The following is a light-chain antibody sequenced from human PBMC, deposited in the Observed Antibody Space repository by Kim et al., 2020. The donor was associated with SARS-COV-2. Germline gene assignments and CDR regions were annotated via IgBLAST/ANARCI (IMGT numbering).Light chain of an antibody. CDR1: RTNIGAGFD. Sequence: RVTIACTGSRTNIGAGFDVHWYQQLPGTAPKLLIYGNSNRPSGVPDRVSGSKSGTSASLAITGLQAEDEADYYCQSYDSSLSGAVFGGGTQLTVL. V-gene: IGLV1-40*01. CDR3: QSYDSSLSGAV. J-gene: IGLJ2*01. CDR2: GNS.